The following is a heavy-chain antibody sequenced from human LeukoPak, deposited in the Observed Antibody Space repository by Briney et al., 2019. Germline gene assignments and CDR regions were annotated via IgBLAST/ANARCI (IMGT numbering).Heavy chain of an antibody. CDR1: GFTFTTYA. CDR2: MSYDDTNK. Sequence: PGGSLRLSCAASGFTFTTYALHWVRQAPGKGLEWVAMMSYDDTNKYYADSVKGRFTISRDFSKKTLFLQMNSLRLEDTAVYYCARGGAFCRGDCPLDAFDPWGQGTMVTVSS. V-gene: IGHV3-30-3*01. J-gene: IGHJ3*01. D-gene: IGHD2-21*02. CDR3: ARGGAFCRGDCPLDAFDP.